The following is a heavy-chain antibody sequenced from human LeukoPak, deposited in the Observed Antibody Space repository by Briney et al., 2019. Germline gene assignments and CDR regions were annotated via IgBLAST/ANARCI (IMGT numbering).Heavy chain of an antibody. V-gene: IGHV4-59*01. Sequence: PSETLSLTCTVSGVSISSYYWSWIRQPPGKGLEWIGYIYYSGSTNYNPSLKSRVTMSVDTSKNQFSLKLSSVTAADTAIYYCARENLSGYYNRPIDYWGQGTLVTVSS. CDR1: GVSISSYY. CDR2: IYYSGST. CDR3: ARENLSGYYNRPIDY. D-gene: IGHD3-22*01. J-gene: IGHJ4*02.